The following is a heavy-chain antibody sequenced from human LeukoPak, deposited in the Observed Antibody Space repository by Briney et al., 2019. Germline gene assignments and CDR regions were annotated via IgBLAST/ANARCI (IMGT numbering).Heavy chain of an antibody. J-gene: IGHJ6*03. Sequence: GASVKLSCKASGYTFTGYYMHWVRQAPGQGLEWMGWISPTSGGTNYAQKFQGRVTMTRDTSISTAYLELSRLRSDDTAVYYCAREAYASGSFRTDYYYMDVWGKGTTVTISS. CDR3: AREAYASGSFRTDYYYMDV. CDR2: ISPTSGGT. V-gene: IGHV1-2*02. CDR1: GYTFTGYY. D-gene: IGHD3-10*01.